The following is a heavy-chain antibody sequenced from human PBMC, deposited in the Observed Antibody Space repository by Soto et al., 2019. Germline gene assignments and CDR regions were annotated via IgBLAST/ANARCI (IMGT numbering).Heavy chain of an antibody. Sequence: QVQLVQSGAEVKKPGASVKVSCKASGYTFTGYYMHWVRQAPGQGLEWMGWINPNSGGTNYAQKFQGWVTMTRDTSISTAYMELSRLRSDDTAVYYCARGIRARSFYDFWSGYSNRYYFDYWGQGTLVTVSS. V-gene: IGHV1-2*04. D-gene: IGHD3-3*01. J-gene: IGHJ4*02. CDR1: GYTFTGYY. CDR3: ARGIRARSFYDFWSGYSNRYYFDY. CDR2: INPNSGGT.